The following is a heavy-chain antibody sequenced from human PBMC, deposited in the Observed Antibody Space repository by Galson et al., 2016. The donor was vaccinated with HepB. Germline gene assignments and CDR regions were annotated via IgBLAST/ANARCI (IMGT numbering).Heavy chain of an antibody. CDR3: ARGSTFYHYWSPSRPYWFDP. CDR2: IWYDGITK. D-gene: IGHD3-3*01. V-gene: IGHV3-33*01. J-gene: IGHJ5*02. CDR1: GFTFSNYG. Sequence: SLRLSCAASGFTFSNYGIHGVRQAPGQGLEWVAVIWYDGITKYYSDSVKGRFTVSRDNSKTTVYLQMNSLRAEDTAVYYCARGSTFYHYWSPSRPYWFDPWGQGTLVAVSS.